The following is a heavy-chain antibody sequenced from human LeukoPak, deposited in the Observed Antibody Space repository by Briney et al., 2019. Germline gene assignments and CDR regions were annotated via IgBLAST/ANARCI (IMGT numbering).Heavy chain of an antibody. V-gene: IGHV7-4-1*02. Sequence: ASVKVSCKSSGYTFTSYAMNWVRQAPGQGLEWMGWISTNTGNPTYAQGFTGRFVFSLDTSVSTAYLQISSLKAEDTAVYYCARHGSITMVRGRLRYYYMDVWGKGTTVTISS. J-gene: IGHJ6*03. CDR3: ARHGSITMVRGRLRYYYMDV. D-gene: IGHD3-10*01. CDR2: ISTNTGNP. CDR1: GYTFTSYA.